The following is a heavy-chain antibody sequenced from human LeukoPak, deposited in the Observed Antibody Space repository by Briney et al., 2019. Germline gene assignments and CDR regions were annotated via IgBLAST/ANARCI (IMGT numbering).Heavy chain of an antibody. D-gene: IGHD4-23*01. CDR1: GYTFTSYG. Sequence: ASVKVSCKASGYTFTSYGISWVRQAPGQGLEWMGWIGAYNGNTNYAQKLQGRVTMTTDTSTSTAYMELRSLRSDDTAVYYCARDQGYGGKGPYYYYYGMDVWGQGTTVTVSS. J-gene: IGHJ6*02. CDR2: IGAYNGNT. CDR3: ARDQGYGGKGPYYYYYGMDV. V-gene: IGHV1-18*01.